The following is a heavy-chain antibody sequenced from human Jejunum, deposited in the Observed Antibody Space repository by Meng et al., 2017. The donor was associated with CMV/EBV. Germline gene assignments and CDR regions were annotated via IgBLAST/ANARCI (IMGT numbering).Heavy chain of an antibody. CDR2: ISPNSGDT. J-gene: IGHJ5*02. CDR1: GYTFTAGYY. Sequence: CNASGYTFTAGYYLHWVRRAPGQGLEWMGWISPNSGDTNYAQKFQGRVTMTRDTSISTAYLELTRLKSDDTAVYFCARDSQRWYGDHWGQGTLVTVSS. D-gene: IGHD2-15*01. V-gene: IGHV1-2*02. CDR3: ARDSQRWYGDH.